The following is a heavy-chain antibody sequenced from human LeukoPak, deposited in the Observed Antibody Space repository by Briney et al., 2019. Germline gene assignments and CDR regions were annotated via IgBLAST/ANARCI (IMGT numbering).Heavy chain of an antibody. CDR3: ARHSYDYYDSSGGRNWFDP. V-gene: IGHV4-59*01. CDR2: IYYSGST. D-gene: IGHD3-22*01. J-gene: IGHJ5*02. Sequence: SETLSLTCTVSGGSISSYYWSWLRQPPGKGLEWIGYIYYSGSTNYNPSLKSRVTISVDTSKNQFSLKLSSVTAADTAVYYCARHSYDYYDSSGGRNWFDPWGQGTLVTVSS. CDR1: GGSISSYY.